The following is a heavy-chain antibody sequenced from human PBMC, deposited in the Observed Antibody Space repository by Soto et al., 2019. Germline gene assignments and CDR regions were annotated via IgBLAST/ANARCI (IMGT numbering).Heavy chain of an antibody. CDR1: GFTFGDYA. Sequence: PGGSLRLSCTASGFTFGDYAMSWFRQAPGKGLEWVGFIRSKAYGGTTEYAASVKGRFTISRDDSKSIAYLQMNSLKTEDTAVYYCTRDNLADTAMVLYYYGMDVWGQGTTVTVSS. D-gene: IGHD5-18*01. V-gene: IGHV3-49*03. CDR3: TRDNLADTAMVLYYYGMDV. J-gene: IGHJ6*02. CDR2: IRSKAYGGTT.